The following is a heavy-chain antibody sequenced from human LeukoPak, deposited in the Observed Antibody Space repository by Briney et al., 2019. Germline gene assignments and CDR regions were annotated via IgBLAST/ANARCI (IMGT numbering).Heavy chain of an antibody. CDR3: ARFDYRFNLHDAFDI. Sequence: ASVKVSCKASGYTFTGYYMHWVRQAPGQGLEWMGWVNPNSGGTNYAQKFQGRVTMTRDTSISTAYMELSRLRSDDTAVYYCARFDYRFNLHDAFDIWGQGTMVTVSS. V-gene: IGHV1-2*02. J-gene: IGHJ3*02. CDR2: VNPNSGGT. D-gene: IGHD3-9*01. CDR1: GYTFTGYY.